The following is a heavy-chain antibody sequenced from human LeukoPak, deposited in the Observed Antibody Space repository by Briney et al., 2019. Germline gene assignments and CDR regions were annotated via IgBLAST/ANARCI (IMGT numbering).Heavy chain of an antibody. V-gene: IGHV5-51*01. Sequence: GESLKISCKGSGYSFTSYWIGWVRQMPGKGLEWTGIIYPGDSDTRYSPSFQGQVTISADKSISTAYLQWSSLKASDTAMYYCARAADRYSSGWPFDYWGQGTLVTVSS. CDR1: GYSFTSYW. CDR2: IYPGDSDT. D-gene: IGHD6-19*01. J-gene: IGHJ4*02. CDR3: ARAADRYSSGWPFDY.